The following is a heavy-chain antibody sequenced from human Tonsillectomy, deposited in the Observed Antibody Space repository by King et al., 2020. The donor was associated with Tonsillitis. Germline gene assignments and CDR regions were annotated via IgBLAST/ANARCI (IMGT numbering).Heavy chain of an antibody. J-gene: IGHJ4*02. CDR1: GFTFSNAW. Sequence: EVQLVESGGGLVKPGGSLRLSCAASGFTFSNAWMSWVRQAPGKGLEWVGRIKSKTDGGKTDYAAPVKGRFTISRDDSKNTLYLQMNSLKTEDTAVYYCTSEAFTSSYYWGQGTLVTVSS. CDR3: TSEAFTSSYY. CDR2: IKSKTDGGKT. V-gene: IGHV3-15*01. D-gene: IGHD2-2*01.